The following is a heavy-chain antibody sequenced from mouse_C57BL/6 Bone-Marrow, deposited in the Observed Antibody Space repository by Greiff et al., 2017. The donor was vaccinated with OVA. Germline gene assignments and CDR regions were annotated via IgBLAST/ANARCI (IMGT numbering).Heavy chain of an antibody. V-gene: IGHV1-72*01. J-gene: IGHJ2*01. D-gene: IGHD1-1*01. CDR3: ARAIVGSSFDD. Sequence: QVQLQQPGAELVKPGASVTLSCKASGYTFTSYWMHWVQQRPGRGLEWIGRIDPNSGGTKYTEKFKSKGTLPVDKPSRTAYMQLSSLTSEDSAVDYCARAIVGSSFDDWGQGTTLTVSS. CDR1: GYTFTSYW. CDR2: IDPNSGGT.